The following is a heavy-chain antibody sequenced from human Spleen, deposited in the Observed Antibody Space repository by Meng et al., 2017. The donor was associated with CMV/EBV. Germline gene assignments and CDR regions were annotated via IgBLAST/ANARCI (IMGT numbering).Heavy chain of an antibody. D-gene: IGHD3-3*01. V-gene: IGHV4-61*01. Sequence: SETLSLTCTVSGGSVSSGTYYWSWIRQPPGKGLEWIGNIYYTGSTYYNPSLKSRVTISVDTSRSQFSLNLTSVTAADTAIYYCARGRGDDLWSGFYYYFDNWGQGALVTVSS. J-gene: IGHJ4*02. CDR1: GGSVSSGTYY. CDR2: IYYTGST. CDR3: ARGRGDDLWSGFYYYFDN.